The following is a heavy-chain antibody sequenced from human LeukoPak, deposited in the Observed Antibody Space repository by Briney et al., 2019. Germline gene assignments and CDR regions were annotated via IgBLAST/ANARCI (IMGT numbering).Heavy chain of an antibody. CDR1: GFTFSSYA. D-gene: IGHD3-22*01. J-gene: IGHJ4*02. CDR3: ARDADYYDSSGYSGYFDY. CDR2: ISYDGSNK. Sequence: GGSLRLSCAASGFTFSSYAMHWVRQASGKGLEWVAVISYDGSNKYYADSVKGRFTISRDNSKNTLYLQMNSLRAEDTAVYYCARDADYYDSSGYSGYFDYWGQGTLVTVSS. V-gene: IGHV3-30-3*01.